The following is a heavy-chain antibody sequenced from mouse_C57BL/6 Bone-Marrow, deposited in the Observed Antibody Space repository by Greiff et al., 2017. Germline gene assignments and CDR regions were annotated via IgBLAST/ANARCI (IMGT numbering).Heavy chain of an antibody. CDR2: IHPNSGST. V-gene: IGHV1-64*01. CDR1: GYTFTSYW. Sequence: VQLQQPGAELVKPGASVTLSCKASGYTFTSYWMHWVKQRPGQGLEWIGMIHPNSGSTNYNEKFKSKATLTVDKSSSTAYMQLSSLTSEDSAVYYCAISLAYGGQGTLVTVSA. J-gene: IGHJ3*01. CDR3: AISLAY.